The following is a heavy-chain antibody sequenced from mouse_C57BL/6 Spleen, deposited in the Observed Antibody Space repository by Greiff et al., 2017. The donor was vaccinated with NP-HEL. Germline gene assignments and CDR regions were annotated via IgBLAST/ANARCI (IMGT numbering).Heavy chain of an antibody. D-gene: IGHD1-1*01. CDR1: GFSLTSYG. J-gene: IGHJ3*01. CDR2: IWSGGST. V-gene: IGHV2-2*01. Sequence: VQLQESGPGLVQPSQSLSITCTVSGFSLTSYGVHWVRQSPGKGLEWLGVIWSGGSTDYNAAFISRLSISKDNSKRQVFFKMNSLQADDTAIYYCARIPSDYYGSSYNAYWGQGTLVTVSA. CDR3: ARIPSDYYGSSYNAY.